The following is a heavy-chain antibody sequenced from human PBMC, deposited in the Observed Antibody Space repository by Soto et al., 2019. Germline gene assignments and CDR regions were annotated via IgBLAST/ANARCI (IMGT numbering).Heavy chain of an antibody. D-gene: IGHD3-22*01. J-gene: IGHJ4*02. CDR2: IIPIFDAR. CDR3: ARDTYDTTGYPLDY. Sequence: QVQLVQSGAEVQKPGSSVKVSCKASGDTFSSHALSWVRQAPGQGLEWMGGIIPIFDARTYAQKFQGRVTMTTDTSTSTAYMELRSLTSDDTAIYYCARDTYDTTGYPLDYWGQGTLVTVSS. V-gene: IGHV1-69*06. CDR1: GDTFSSHA.